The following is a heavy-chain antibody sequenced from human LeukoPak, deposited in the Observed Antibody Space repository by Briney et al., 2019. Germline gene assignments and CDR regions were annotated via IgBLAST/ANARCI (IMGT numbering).Heavy chain of an antibody. D-gene: IGHD2-2*01. V-gene: IGHV3-74*01. Sequence: PGGSLRLSCAASGFSFSSAWMHWVRQAPGEGLVAVSRITSDGSTTWYADSVRGRFTISRDNAKNTLYLQMNSLRVDDTAVYYCARDRYYAIDYWGQGTLVTVSS. J-gene: IGHJ4*02. CDR3: ARDRYYAIDY. CDR2: ITSDGSTT. CDR1: GFSFSSAW.